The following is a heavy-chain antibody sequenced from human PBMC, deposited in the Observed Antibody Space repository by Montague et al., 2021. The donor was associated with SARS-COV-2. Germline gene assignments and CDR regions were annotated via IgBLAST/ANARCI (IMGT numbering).Heavy chain of an antibody. V-gene: IGHV6-1*01. J-gene: IGHJ3*01. Sequence: GASLSSDSLSWHWIRQSPSRGLEWLASTYYRSKWYNDSAPSVSGRATVKPDTSRNQFSLHLDSVTLEDTALYFCARKMDSSFNVWGKGTMVIVSS. CDR1: GASLSSDSLS. CDR3: ARKMDSSFNV. CDR2: TYYRSKWYN. D-gene: IGHD2-2*03.